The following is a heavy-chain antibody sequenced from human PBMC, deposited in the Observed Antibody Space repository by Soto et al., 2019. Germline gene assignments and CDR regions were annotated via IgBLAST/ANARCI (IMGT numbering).Heavy chain of an antibody. CDR1: GGTFSSYA. V-gene: IGHV1-69*01. CDR2: IIPLFGTA. J-gene: IGHJ5*02. D-gene: IGHD3-3*01. CDR3: ARKQDFCSGENQNWFDP. Sequence: QVQLVQSGAEVTKPGSSVKVSCKASGGTFSSYAISWVRQAPGQGLEWMRGIIPLFGTAKYAQKFQGRVTITADESTSTAYMELSSLKSEDTAVYYCARKQDFCSGENQNWFDPWGQGTLVTLSS.